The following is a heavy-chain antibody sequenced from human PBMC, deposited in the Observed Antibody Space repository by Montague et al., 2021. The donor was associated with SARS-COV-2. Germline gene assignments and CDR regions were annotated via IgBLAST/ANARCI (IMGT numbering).Heavy chain of an antibody. CDR2: IKSKTDGGTT. D-gene: IGHD1-26*01. Sequence: SLRLSCAASGFTFSNAWMSWARQAPGKGLEWVGRIKSKTDGGTTDYAAPVKGRFTISRDDSKNTLYLQMNSLKTEDTAVYYCTTGAEYSWSYYVYYYGMDVWGQGTTVTVSS. V-gene: IGHV3-15*01. CDR1: GFTFSNAW. J-gene: IGHJ6*02. CDR3: TTGAEYSWSYYVYYYGMDV.